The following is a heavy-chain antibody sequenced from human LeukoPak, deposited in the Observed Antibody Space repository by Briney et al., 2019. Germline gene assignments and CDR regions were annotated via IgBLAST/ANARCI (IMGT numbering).Heavy chain of an antibody. Sequence: GGSLRLSCAASGFTFSSYGMHWVRQAPGKGLEWVAVISYDGSNKYYADSVKGRFTISRDNSKNTLYLQMNSLRAEDTAVYYCAKGSILGVVNDYWGQGTLVTVSS. CDR1: GFTFSSYG. V-gene: IGHV3-30*18. CDR3: AKGSILGVVNDY. D-gene: IGHD3-3*01. CDR2: ISYDGSNK. J-gene: IGHJ4*02.